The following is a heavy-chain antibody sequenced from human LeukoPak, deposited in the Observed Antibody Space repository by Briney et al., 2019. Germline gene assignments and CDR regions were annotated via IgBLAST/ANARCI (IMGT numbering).Heavy chain of an antibody. Sequence: GGSLRLSCAASGVTFSSYAMHWVRQAPGKGLEWVAVISYDGSNKYYADSVKGRFTISRDNSKNTLYLQINSLRAEDTAVYYCARVEYSSSSFDYWGQGTLVTVSS. CDR2: ISYDGSNK. J-gene: IGHJ4*02. CDR1: GVTFSSYA. D-gene: IGHD6-6*01. V-gene: IGHV3-30-3*01. CDR3: ARVEYSSSSFDY.